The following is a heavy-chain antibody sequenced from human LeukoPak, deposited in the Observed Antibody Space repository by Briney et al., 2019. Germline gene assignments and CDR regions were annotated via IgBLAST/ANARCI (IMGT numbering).Heavy chain of an antibody. Sequence: GGSLRLSCAASGFTFSSYSMNWVRQAPGKGLEWVSSISSSSSYIYYADSVKGRFTISRDNAKNSLYLQMNSLRAEDTAVYYCAKGLETRSLLLLVDYWGQGTLVTVSS. V-gene: IGHV3-21*01. CDR2: ISSSSSYI. J-gene: IGHJ4*02. CDR3: AKGLETRSLLLLVDY. CDR1: GFTFSSYS. D-gene: IGHD3-22*01.